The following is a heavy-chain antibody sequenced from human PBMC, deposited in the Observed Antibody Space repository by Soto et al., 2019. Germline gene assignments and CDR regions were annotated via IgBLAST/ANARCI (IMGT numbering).Heavy chain of an antibody. V-gene: IGHV3-21*01. J-gene: IGHJ4*02. D-gene: IGHD2-8*01. CDR3: ARTGDCTNGVCYGPDY. CDR2: ISSSSSYI. Sequence: EVQLVESGGGLVKPGGSLRLSCAASGFTFSSYSMNWVRQAPGKGLEWVSSISSSSSYIYYADSVKGRFTISRDNAKNSLYLQMNCLRAEDTAVYYCARTGDCTNGVCYGPDYWGQGTLVTVSS. CDR1: GFTFSSYS.